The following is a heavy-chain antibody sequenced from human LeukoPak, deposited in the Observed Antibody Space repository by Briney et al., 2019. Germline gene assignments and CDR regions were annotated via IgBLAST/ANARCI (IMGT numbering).Heavy chain of an antibody. CDR3: AREGWEEGWDIDY. J-gene: IGHJ4*02. CDR1: GGSISSSSYY. CDR2: IYYSGSI. Sequence: PSETLSLTCTVSGGSISSSSYYWGWIRQPPGKGLEWIGSIYYSGSIYYNPSLKSRVTISVDTSKNQFSLRLSSVTAADTAVYYCAREGWEEGWDIDYWGQGTLVTVSS. V-gene: IGHV4-39*07. D-gene: IGHD1-26*01.